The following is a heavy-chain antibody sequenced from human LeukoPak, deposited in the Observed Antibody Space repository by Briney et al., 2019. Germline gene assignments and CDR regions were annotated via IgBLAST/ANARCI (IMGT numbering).Heavy chain of an antibody. J-gene: IGHJ6*02. D-gene: IGHD2-2*01. V-gene: IGHV4-34*01. CDR1: GGSFSGYY. Sequence: SETLPLTCAVYGGSFSGYYWSWIRQPPGKGLEWIGEINHSGSTNYNPSLKSRVTISVDTSKNQFSLKLSSVTAADTAVYYCARVPGIVVVPAATARRGMDVWGQGTTVTVSS. CDR2: INHSGST. CDR3: ARVPGIVVVPAATARRGMDV.